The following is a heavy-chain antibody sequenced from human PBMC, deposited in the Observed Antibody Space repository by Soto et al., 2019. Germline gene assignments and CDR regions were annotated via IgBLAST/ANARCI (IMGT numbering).Heavy chain of an antibody. CDR3: ARDRYSYYDFWSGSLPYYYYGMDV. D-gene: IGHD3-3*01. Sequence: GSLRLSCAASGFTFSSYWMSWVRQAPGKGLEWVANIKQDGSGKYYVDSVKGRFTISRDNAKNSLYLQMNSLRAEDTAVYYCARDRYSYYDFWSGSLPYYYYGMDVWGQGTTVTVSS. J-gene: IGHJ6*02. CDR1: GFTFSSYW. CDR2: IKQDGSGK. V-gene: IGHV3-7*01.